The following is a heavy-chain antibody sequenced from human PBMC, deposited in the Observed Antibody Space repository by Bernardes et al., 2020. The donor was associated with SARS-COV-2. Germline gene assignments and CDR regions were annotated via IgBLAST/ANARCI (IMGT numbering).Heavy chain of an antibody. Sequence: GWSLRLSCAASGFTFSNYAMNWVRQAPGKGLEWVSAIFGSGSGAYYADSVKGRFTVSRDNSKNTLYLQMHSLRAEDTAIYYCAKDQGRFVEPVVVWYFDSGGQAILVTVSS. V-gene: IGHV3-23*01. J-gene: IGHJ4*02. CDR3: AKDQGRFVEPVVVWYFDS. CDR2: IFGSGSGA. D-gene: IGHD3-16*01. CDR1: GFTFSNYA.